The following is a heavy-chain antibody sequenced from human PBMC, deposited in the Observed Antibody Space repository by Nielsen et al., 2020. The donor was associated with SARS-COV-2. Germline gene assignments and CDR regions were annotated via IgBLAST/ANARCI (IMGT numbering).Heavy chain of an antibody. CDR3: ARGHSSPSWYYYMDV. J-gene: IGHJ6*03. V-gene: IGHV4-59*01. CDR1: GGSISSYY. CDR2: IYYSGST. D-gene: IGHD6-13*01. Sequence: GSLRLSCTVSGGSISSYYWSWIRQPPGKGLEWIEYIYYSGSTNYNPSLKSRVTISVDTSKNQFSLKLSSVTAAGTAVYYCARGHSSPSWYYYMDVWGKGTTVTVSS.